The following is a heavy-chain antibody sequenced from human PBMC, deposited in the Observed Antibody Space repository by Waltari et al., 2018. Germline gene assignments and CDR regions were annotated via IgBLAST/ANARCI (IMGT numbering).Heavy chain of an antibody. Sequence: EVQLVESGGGWEQPGRSLRLSCAASGFTVDDYAMHWLSQGAGKGLEWVSGISWNSGNMVYADSGKGRFTISRDNAKNSLYLQMNSLRAEGTALYYFAKDIGSSGFWTYYGTDVWSQGTTVTVSS. D-gene: IGHD3-22*01. CDR3: AKDIGSSGFWTYYGTDV. CDR2: ISWNSGNM. J-gene: IGHJ6*02. CDR1: GFTVDDYA. V-gene: IGHV3-9*01.